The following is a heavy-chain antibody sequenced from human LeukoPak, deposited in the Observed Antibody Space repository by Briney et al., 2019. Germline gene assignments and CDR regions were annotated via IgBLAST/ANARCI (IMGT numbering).Heavy chain of an antibody. D-gene: IGHD3-10*01. Sequence: PSETLSLTCAVSGGSINTYFWSWIRQPPGKGLEWIGYMYYSGSTNYNPSLESRATISMDTSKNQFSLKLNSVTAADTAVYYCARQIAWGVGRFDYWGQGTLATVSA. CDR2: MYYSGST. J-gene: IGHJ4*02. V-gene: IGHV4-59*08. CDR3: ARQIAWGVGRFDY. CDR1: GGSINTYF.